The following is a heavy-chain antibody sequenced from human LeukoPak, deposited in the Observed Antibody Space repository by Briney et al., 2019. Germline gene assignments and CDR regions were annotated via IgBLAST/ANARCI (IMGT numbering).Heavy chain of an antibody. Sequence: GSLRLSCAASGFTFSSNAMTWVRQAPGKGLEWVSAISGSGGSTYYADSVKGRFTISRDNSKNTLYLQMNSLRAEDTAVYYCATEGSVVVPAAIQNADYWGQGTLVTVSS. CDR2: ISGSGGST. D-gene: IGHD2-2*02. V-gene: IGHV3-23*01. J-gene: IGHJ4*02. CDR1: GFTFSSNA. CDR3: ATEGSVVVPAAIQNADY.